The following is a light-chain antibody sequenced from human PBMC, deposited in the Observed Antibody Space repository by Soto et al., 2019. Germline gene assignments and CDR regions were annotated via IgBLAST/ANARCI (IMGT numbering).Light chain of an antibody. V-gene: IGKV1-5*01. Sequence: DIQMTQSPSTLSASVGDRVTITCRASQSVSSWLAWYQQKSGKAPKLLIYDASSLQSGVPSRFSGSGSGTEFALTISSLQPDDFATYYCQQYYSYWTFGQGTKVDIK. CDR1: QSVSSW. J-gene: IGKJ1*01. CDR2: DAS. CDR3: QQYYSYWT.